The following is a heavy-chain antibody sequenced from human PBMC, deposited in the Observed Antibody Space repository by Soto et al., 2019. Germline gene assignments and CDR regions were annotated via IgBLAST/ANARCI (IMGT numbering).Heavy chain of an antibody. CDR1: GGSISSGGYY. CDR3: ARDPMITFGGVIAHGAFDI. D-gene: IGHD3-16*02. Sequence: QVQLQESGPGLVKPSQTLSLTCTVSGGSISSGGYYWSWIRQHPGKGLEWIGYLYYSGSTYYNPSLKSRVTISVDTSKNQFSLKLSSVTAADTAVYYCARDPMITFGGVIAHGAFDIWGQGTMVTVSS. J-gene: IGHJ3*02. CDR2: LYYSGST. V-gene: IGHV4-31*03.